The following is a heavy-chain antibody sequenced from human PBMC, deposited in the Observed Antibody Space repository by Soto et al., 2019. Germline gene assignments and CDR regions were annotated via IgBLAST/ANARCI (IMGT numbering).Heavy chain of an antibody. CDR2: IDPNSGGT. CDR3: AKGTVLGDYYYGPDV. Sequence: ASVKVSCKASGYIFTGYYIHWVRQAPGQGLEWMGWIDPNSGGTKYAPKFQGRVTVTRDTSITTAYMDLIRLTSDDTAVYYCAKGTVLGDYYYGPDVWGQGTTVTVSS. CDR1: GYIFTGYY. D-gene: IGHD6-6*01. J-gene: IGHJ6*02. V-gene: IGHV1-2*02.